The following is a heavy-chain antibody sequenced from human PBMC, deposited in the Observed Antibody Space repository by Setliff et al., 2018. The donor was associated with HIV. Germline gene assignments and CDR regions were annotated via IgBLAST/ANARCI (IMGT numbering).Heavy chain of an antibody. CDR1: GLTLDYYA. J-gene: IGHJ4*02. Sequence: PGGSLRLSCAASGLTLDYYAMHWVRQAPGKGLEWVSGISWNSGTIGYADSVKGRFTISRDNAKNFLYLQMNGLRAEDTAVYYCTRDGSGWSQDWGQGTLVTVSS. CDR2: ISWNSGTI. CDR3: TRDGSGWSQD. D-gene: IGHD6-19*01. V-gene: IGHV3-9*01.